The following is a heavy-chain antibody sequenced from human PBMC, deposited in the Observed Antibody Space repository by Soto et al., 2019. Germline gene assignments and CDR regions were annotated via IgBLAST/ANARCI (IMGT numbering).Heavy chain of an antibody. CDR2: IYYSGST. Sequence: PSETLSLTCTVSGGSISSYYWSWIRQPPGKGLEWIGYIYYSGSTNYNPSLKSRVTISVDTSKNQFSLKLSSVTAADTAVYYCARVGAARFYYYYYMDVWGKGTTVTVSS. V-gene: IGHV4-59*01. CDR3: ARVGAARFYYYYYMDV. J-gene: IGHJ6*03. D-gene: IGHD6-6*01. CDR1: GGSISSYY.